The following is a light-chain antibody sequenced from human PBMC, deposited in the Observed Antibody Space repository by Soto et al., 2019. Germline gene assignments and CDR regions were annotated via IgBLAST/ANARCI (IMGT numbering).Light chain of an antibody. CDR3: AVWDDNLKGL. V-gene: IGLV1-44*01. CDR1: RSNIGGNA. CDR2: AND. Sequence: QSVLPQPPSMSGTPGQRVTISCSGSRSNIGGNAVTWYQQVPGTAPKLLIYANDQRPSGVSDRFSGSKSATSASLAISGLQSEDEADYYCAVWDDNLKGLFGGGTKLTVL. J-gene: IGLJ2*01.